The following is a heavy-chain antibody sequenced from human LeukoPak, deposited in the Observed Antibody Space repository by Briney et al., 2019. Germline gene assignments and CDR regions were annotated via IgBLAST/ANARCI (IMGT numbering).Heavy chain of an antibody. V-gene: IGHV1-2*02. CDR3: ARDYVPATANDAFDI. CDR2: INPNSGGT. CDR1: GYTFTGYY. J-gene: IGHJ3*02. Sequence: ASVKVSCKASGYTFTGYYMHWVRQAPGQGLEWMGWINPNSGGTNYAQKFQGRVTMTRDTSISTAYMGLSRLRSDDTAVYYCARDYVPATANDAFDIWGQGTMVTVSS. D-gene: IGHD2-2*01.